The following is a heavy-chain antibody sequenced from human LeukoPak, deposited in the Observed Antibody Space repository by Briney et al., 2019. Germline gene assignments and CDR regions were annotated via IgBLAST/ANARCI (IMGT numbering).Heavy chain of an antibody. J-gene: IGHJ3*02. CDR2: IYYSGST. D-gene: IGHD3-22*01. CDR3: ARHRMYYYDSSGRGVADAFDI. V-gene: IGHV4-39*01. Sequence: TSSETLSLTCTVSGGSISSSSYYWGRIRQPPGKGLEWIGSIYYSGSTYYNPSLKSRVTISVDTSKNQFSLKLSSVTAADTAVYYCARHRMYYYDSSGRGVADAFDIWGQGTMVTVSS. CDR1: GGSISSSSYY.